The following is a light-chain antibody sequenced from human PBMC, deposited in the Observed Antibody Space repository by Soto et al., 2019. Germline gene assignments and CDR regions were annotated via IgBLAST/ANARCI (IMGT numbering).Light chain of an antibody. V-gene: IGKV3-15*01. CDR3: QQYINWPLT. CDR1: QSVSSN. CDR2: GAS. J-gene: IGKJ4*01. Sequence: EIVMTQSPATLSVSPGERATLSCRASQSVSSNLAWYQQKPGQAPRLLIYGASTRANGIPARFSGSGSGTEFTLTISSLQSEEFAVYFCQQYINWPLTFGGGTRVEIK.